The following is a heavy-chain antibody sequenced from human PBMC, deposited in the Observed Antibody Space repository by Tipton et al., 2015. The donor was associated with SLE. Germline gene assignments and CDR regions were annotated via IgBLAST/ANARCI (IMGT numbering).Heavy chain of an antibody. CDR1: GFTFSSYW. Sequence: SLRLSCAASGFTFSSYWMHWVRQAPGKGLVWVSRINSDGSSTSYADSVKGRFTISRDNAKNTLYLQMNSLRAEDTAVYYCARDIGIAVAGSPHGMDVWGQGTTVTVSS. D-gene: IGHD6-19*01. CDR3: ARDIGIAVAGSPHGMDV. J-gene: IGHJ6*02. V-gene: IGHV3-74*01. CDR2: INSDGSST.